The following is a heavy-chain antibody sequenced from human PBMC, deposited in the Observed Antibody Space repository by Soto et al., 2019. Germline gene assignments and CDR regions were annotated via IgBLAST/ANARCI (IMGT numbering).Heavy chain of an antibody. J-gene: IGHJ6*03. D-gene: IGHD4-4*01. CDR3: ARARTSVTGRRYYYYYMDV. CDR2: IWYDGSNK. Sequence: GGSLRLSCAASGFTFSSYGMHWVRQAPGKGLEWVAVIWYDGSNKYYADSVKGRFTISRDNSKNTLYLQMNSLRAEDTAVYYCARARTSVTGRRYYYYYMDVWGKGTTVTVSS. V-gene: IGHV3-33*01. CDR1: GFTFSSYG.